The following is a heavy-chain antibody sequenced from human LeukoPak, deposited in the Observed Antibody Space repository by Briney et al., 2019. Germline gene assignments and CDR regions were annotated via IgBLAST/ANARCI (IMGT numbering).Heavy chain of an antibody. D-gene: IGHD3-10*01. CDR2: ISRSGGTI. V-gene: IGHV3-48*03. CDR1: GFSFSCYR. Sequence: SLILSCEASGFSFSCYRMYGLRQAPGKLLERVSDISRSGGTIHYADSVKGRFTTSRDNTKASLYLQMTSLRGEDKAVYYCAREVPMDAFDIWGQGPMVTVSS. J-gene: IGHJ3*02. CDR3: AREVPMDAFDI.